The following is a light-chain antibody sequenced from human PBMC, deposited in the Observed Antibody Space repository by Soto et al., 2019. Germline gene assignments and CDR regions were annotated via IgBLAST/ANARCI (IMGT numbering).Light chain of an antibody. V-gene: IGLV2-14*01. CDR1: SRDVGGYNY. Sequence: ALTQPASVSGSPGQSITVSFTGTSRDVGGYNYVSWYQQHPGKAPRFMIYDVSNRPSGVSNRFSGSKSGNTASLTISGLQAEDEADYYCSSYTTSNTRQIVFGTGTKVTVL. CDR3: SSYTTSNTRQIV. J-gene: IGLJ1*01. CDR2: DVS.